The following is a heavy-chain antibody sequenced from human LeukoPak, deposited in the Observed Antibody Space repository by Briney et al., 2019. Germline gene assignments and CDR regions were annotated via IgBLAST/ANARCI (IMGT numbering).Heavy chain of an antibody. Sequence: GTSVKVSCKASGGTFSSYAISWVRQAPGKGLEWMGGFDPEDGETIYAQKFQGRVTMTEDTSTDTAYMELSSLRSEDTAVYYCATASNYGGNPLGYWGQGTLVTVSS. V-gene: IGHV1-24*01. CDR1: GGTFSSYA. CDR2: FDPEDGET. D-gene: IGHD4-23*01. J-gene: IGHJ4*02. CDR3: ATASNYGGNPLGY.